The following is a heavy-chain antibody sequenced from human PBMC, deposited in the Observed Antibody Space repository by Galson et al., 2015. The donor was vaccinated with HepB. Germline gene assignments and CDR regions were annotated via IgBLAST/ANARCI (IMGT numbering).Heavy chain of an antibody. CDR1: GFTFSSYG. J-gene: IGHJ4*02. D-gene: IGHD1-26*01. V-gene: IGHV3-33*01. CDR2: IWYDGSNK. Sequence: SLRLSCAASGFTFSSYGMHWVRQAPGKGLEWVAVIWYDGSNKYYADSVKGRFTISRDNSKNTLYLQMNSLRAEDTAVYYCARGFWRIVGATKVEYFDYWGQGTLVTVSS. CDR3: ARGFWRIVGATKVEYFDY.